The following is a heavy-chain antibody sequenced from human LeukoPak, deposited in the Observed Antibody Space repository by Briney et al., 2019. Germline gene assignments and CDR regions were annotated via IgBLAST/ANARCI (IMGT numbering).Heavy chain of an antibody. V-gene: IGHV3-66*01. CDR1: GFTVSSNY. CDR3: ARDRAAEYADAFDI. Sequence: GGSLRLSCAASGFTVSSNYMNWVRQAPGKGLEWVSVIYSGGSTYYADSVKGRFTISRDNSKNTLYLQMNSLRAEDTAVYYCARDRAAEYADAFDIWGQGTMVTVSS. J-gene: IGHJ3*02. CDR2: IYSGGST. D-gene: IGHD6-25*01.